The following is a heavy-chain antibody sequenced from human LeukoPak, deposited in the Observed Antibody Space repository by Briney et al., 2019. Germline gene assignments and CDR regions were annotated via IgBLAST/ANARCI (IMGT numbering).Heavy chain of an antibody. V-gene: IGHV4-34*01. J-gene: IGHJ4*02. CDR2: INHSGGT. D-gene: IGHD6-19*01. Sequence: SETLSLTCAVYGGSFSGYYWSWIRQPPGKGLEWIGEINHSGGTNYNPSLKSRVTISGDRSKSQFSLKLSSVAAADTAVYYCARRILGGSGWTFDYWGQGTLVTVSS. CDR1: GGSFSGYY. CDR3: ARRILGGSGWTFDY.